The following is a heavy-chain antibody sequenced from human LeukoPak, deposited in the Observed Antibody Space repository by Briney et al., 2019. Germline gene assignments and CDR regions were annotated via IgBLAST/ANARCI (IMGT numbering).Heavy chain of an antibody. J-gene: IGHJ6*03. Sequence: SETLSLTCTVSGGFISSSSYYWGWIRQPPGKGLEWIGSTYYSGSTYYNPSLKSRVTISVDTSKNHFSLKLSSVTAADTALYYCARGTTVTTFQAGTYYYYYIDVWGKGTTVAVSS. CDR3: ARGTTVTTFQAGTYYYYYIDV. CDR1: GGFISSSSYY. D-gene: IGHD4-17*01. V-gene: IGHV4-39*07. CDR2: TYYSGST.